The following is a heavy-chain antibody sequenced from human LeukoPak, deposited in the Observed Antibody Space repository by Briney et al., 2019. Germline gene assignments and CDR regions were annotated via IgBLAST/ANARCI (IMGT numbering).Heavy chain of an antibody. Sequence: GGSLRLSCAASGFTFSSYSMNWVRQAPGKGLEWDSSISSSSSYIYYADSVKGRFTISRDNSKNTLSLQMNSLRAEDTAIYYCTRSGYRHPYHFDSWGQGTLVTVSS. CDR3: TRSGYRHPYHFDS. D-gene: IGHD3-22*01. J-gene: IGHJ4*02. V-gene: IGHV3-21*04. CDR2: ISSSSSYI. CDR1: GFTFSSYS.